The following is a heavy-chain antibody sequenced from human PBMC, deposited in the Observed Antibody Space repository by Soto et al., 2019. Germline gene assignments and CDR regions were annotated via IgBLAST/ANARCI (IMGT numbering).Heavy chain of an antibody. CDR1: GGTFNTYA. V-gene: IGHV1-69*01. CDR2: IIPIFGIK. D-gene: IGHD3-10*01. CDR3: AKKAGDH. Sequence: QMQLVQSGAEVKERGSSVKISCKTSGGTFNTYALTGVRQAPGQGLEWIGGIIPIFGIKNVAQRFQGRVTINADESLTTAYMEMTSLKSDDSAVYYCAKKAGDHWGQGTLVTVSS. J-gene: IGHJ4*02.